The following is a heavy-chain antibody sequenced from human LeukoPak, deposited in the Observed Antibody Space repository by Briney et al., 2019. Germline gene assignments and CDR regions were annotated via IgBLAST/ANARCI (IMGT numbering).Heavy chain of an antibody. D-gene: IGHD1-1*01. CDR2: INPNSGGT. V-gene: IGHV1-2*06. CDR1: GYTFTGYY. Sequence: ASVKVSCKASGYTFTGYYMHWVRQAPGQGLEWMGRINPNSGGTNYAQKFQGRDTMTRDTSISTAYMELSRLRSDDTAVYYCARAGDDWNDGGYFDYWGQGTLVTVSS. CDR3: ARAGDDWNDGGYFDY. J-gene: IGHJ4*02.